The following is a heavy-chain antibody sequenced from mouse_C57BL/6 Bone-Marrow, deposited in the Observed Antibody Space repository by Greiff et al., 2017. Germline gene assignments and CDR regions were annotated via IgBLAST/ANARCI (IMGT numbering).Heavy chain of an antibody. CDR2: IDPSDSYT. Sequence: FQLQQPGAELVMPGASVKLSCKASGYTFTSYWLHWVKQRPGQGLEWIGEIDPSDSYTNYNQKFKGKSTLTVDKSSSTAYMQLSSLTSEDSAVYYCAIIYYGNYAAWFAYWGQGTLVTVSA. D-gene: IGHD2-1*01. J-gene: IGHJ3*01. V-gene: IGHV1-69*01. CDR1: GYTFTSYW. CDR3: AIIYYGNYAAWFAY.